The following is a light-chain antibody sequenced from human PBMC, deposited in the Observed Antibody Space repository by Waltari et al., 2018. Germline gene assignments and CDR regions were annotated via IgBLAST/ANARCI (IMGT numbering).Light chain of an antibody. Sequence: DIVMTQSPDSLAVSLGARATINCKSSQTVLYSSNNKNYLAWYQHNPGQPPKLLISWASKRETGVPDRFSGSGSGTDFPLTLNRLQAEDVAVYYCPQYYGTPHTFGQGTRVEIK. V-gene: IGKV4-1*01. CDR3: PQYYGTPHT. CDR2: WAS. CDR1: QTVLYSSNNKNY. J-gene: IGKJ2*01.